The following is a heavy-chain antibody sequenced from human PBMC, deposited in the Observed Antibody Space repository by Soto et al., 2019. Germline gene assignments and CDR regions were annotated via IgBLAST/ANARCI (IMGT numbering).Heavy chain of an antibody. Sequence: ASVKVSCKTSGYTFTGYYIQWLRQAPGQGPEWVGWIDPENGGTHYAQKFQGRVTMTRDTSISTAHMELSRLRSDDTAVYFCGWFGGTSDFWGQGTLVTVSS. CDR3: GWFGGTSDF. D-gene: IGHD3-3*01. CDR1: GYTFTGYY. J-gene: IGHJ4*02. CDR2: IDPENGGT. V-gene: IGHV1-2*02.